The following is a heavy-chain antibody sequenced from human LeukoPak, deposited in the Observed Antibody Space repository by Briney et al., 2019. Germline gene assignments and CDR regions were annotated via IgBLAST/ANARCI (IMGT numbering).Heavy chain of an antibody. CDR3: AKGALYCSSTSCYRYYYYGMDV. CDR1: GFTFDDYA. CDR2: ISWNSGSI. V-gene: IGHV3-9*01. Sequence: GGSLRLSCAASGFTFDDYAMHWVRQAPGKGLEWGSGISWNSGSIVYADSVKGRFTISRDNAKNSLYLQMNSLRAEDTALYYCAKGALYCSSTSCYRYYYYGMDVWGQGTTVTVSS. D-gene: IGHD2-2*01. J-gene: IGHJ6*02.